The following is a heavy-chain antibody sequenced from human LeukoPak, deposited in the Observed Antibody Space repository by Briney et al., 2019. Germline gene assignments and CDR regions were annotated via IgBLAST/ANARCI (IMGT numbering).Heavy chain of an antibody. V-gene: IGHV5-51*01. J-gene: IGHJ4*02. CDR2: IYPGDSNA. Sequence: KAGESLKISCQGSGNIFTNYWIGWVRQLSGKGLEWLGIIYPGDSNARYSPSFQGQVTISADKSISTAYLQWSSLKASDTAMYYCARIDCGGDCYSALHFDYWGQGTRVTVSS. CDR1: GNIFTNYW. D-gene: IGHD2-21*02. CDR3: ARIDCGGDCYSALHFDY.